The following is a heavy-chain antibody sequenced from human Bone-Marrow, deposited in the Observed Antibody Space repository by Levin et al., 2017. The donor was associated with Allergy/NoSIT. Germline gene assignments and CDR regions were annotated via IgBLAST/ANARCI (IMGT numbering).Heavy chain of an antibody. D-gene: IGHD3-10*01. CDR2: IYHSGST. V-gene: IGHV4-30-2*01. J-gene: IGHJ4*02. Sequence: SETLSLTCTVSGDSISRGAYAWSWIRQAPGRGLEWIGYIYHSGSTYYNPSLRSRVTISVDRSNNQFSLRLNTMTAADTAVYFCARTADYGSGSLFDFWGQGTLVTVSS. CDR1: GDSISRGAYA. CDR3: ARTADYGSGSLFDF.